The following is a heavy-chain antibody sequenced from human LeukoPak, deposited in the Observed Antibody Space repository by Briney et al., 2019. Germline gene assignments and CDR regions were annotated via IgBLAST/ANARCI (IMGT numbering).Heavy chain of an antibody. CDR2: IYHSGST. CDR3: ASEPIASHYFDY. V-gene: IGHV4-4*02. CDR1: GGSISSSNW. Sequence: KTSETLSLTCAVSGGSISSSNWWSWVRQPPGKGLEWIGEIYHSGSTNYNPSLKSRVTISVDKSKNQFSLKLSSVTAADTAVYYCASEPIASHYFDYWGQGTLVTVSS. J-gene: IGHJ4*02. D-gene: IGHD3-3*02.